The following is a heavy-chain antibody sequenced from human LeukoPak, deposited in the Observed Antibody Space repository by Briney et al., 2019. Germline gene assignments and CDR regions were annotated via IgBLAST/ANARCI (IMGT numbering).Heavy chain of an antibody. CDR3: ARVNSSSWYWSYYYYMDV. V-gene: IGHV3-11*04. CDR1: GFTFSDNY. Sequence: GGSLRLSCAASGFTFSDNYMSWIRQAPGKGLEWVSYISSSGSIYYADSVKGRFTISRDNAKNSLYLQMNSLRAEDTAVYYCARVNSSSWYWSYYYYMDVWGKGTTVTISS. D-gene: IGHD6-13*01. J-gene: IGHJ6*03. CDR2: ISSSGSI.